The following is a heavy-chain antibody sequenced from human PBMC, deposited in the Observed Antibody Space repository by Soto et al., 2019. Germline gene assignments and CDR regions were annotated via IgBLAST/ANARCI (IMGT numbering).Heavy chain of an antibody. CDR2: ISYDGTNK. Sequence: GGPLRLSCAASGFSFSISPMHWVRQAPGKGPEWVALISYDGTNKFYADSVKGRFTISRDNSKSTLYLQVDSLRPEDAAVYYCARDPKTSGGQHWAFNYFDSWGQGTLVTVSS. V-gene: IGHV3-30-3*01. J-gene: IGHJ4*02. D-gene: IGHD7-27*01. CDR3: ARDPKTSGGQHWAFNYFDS. CDR1: GFSFSISP.